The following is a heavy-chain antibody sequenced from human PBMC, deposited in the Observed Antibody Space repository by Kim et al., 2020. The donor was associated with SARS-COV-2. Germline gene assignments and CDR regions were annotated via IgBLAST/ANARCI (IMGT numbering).Heavy chain of an antibody. CDR3: ARVDGSGSYYKY. CDR1: GFTFSAYS. J-gene: IGHJ4*02. CDR2: INKNSRDK. V-gene: IGHV3-21*01. Sequence: GGSLRLSCVASGFTFSAYSMNWVRQAPGKGLEWVSSINKNSRDKYYADSVKGRFTISRDNAKNSLYLEMNSLSAEDTAVYFCARVDGSGSYYKYWGQGTLVTVSS. D-gene: IGHD3-10*01.